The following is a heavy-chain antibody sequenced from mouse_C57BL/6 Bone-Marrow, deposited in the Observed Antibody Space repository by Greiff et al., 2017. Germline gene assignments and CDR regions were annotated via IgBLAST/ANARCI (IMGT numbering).Heavy chain of an antibody. V-gene: IGHV5-4*01. D-gene: IGHD2-3*01. CDR1: GFTFSSYA. CDR2: ISDGGSYT. Sequence: EVQVVESGGGLVKPGGSLKLSCAASGFTFSSYALSWVRPTPEKRLEWVATISDGGSYTYYPDNVKGRFTISRDNAKNNLYLQMSHLKSEDTAMYYWARDPGYDGYYPYWGQGTLVTVSA. J-gene: IGHJ3*01. CDR3: ARDPGYDGYYPY.